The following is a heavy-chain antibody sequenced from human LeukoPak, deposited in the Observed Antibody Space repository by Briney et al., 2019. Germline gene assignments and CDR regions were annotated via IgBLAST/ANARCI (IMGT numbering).Heavy chain of an antibody. CDR2: ISYDGSNE. CDR3: AKDLGYCSDYGSGCPGDY. Sequence: GGSLRLSCAASGFTFSSYSMNWVRQAPGKGLEWVALISYDGSNEYYADSVKGRFTLSRDNSKNTLYLQMNSLRAEDTAVYYCAKDLGYCSDYGSGCPGDYWGQGTLVTVSS. D-gene: IGHD6-19*01. V-gene: IGHV3-30*18. J-gene: IGHJ4*02. CDR1: GFTFSSYS.